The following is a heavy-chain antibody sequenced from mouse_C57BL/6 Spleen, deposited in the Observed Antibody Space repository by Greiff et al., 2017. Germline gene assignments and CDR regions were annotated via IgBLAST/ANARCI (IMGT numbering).Heavy chain of an antibody. J-gene: IGHJ1*03. CDR1: GYTFTSYG. Sequence: VQLKESGAELARPGASVKLSCKASGYTFTSYGISWVKQRTGQGLEWIGEIYPRSGNTYYNEKFKGKATLTADKSSSTAYMELRSLTSEDSAVYFCARSYYYGSSFSYWYFDVWGTGTTVTVSS. CDR3: ARSYYYGSSFSYWYFDV. D-gene: IGHD1-1*01. V-gene: IGHV1-81*01. CDR2: IYPRSGNT.